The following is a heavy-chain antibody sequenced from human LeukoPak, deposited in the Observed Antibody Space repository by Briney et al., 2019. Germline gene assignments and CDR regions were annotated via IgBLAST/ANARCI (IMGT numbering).Heavy chain of an antibody. V-gene: IGHV1-2*02. D-gene: IGHD6-19*01. J-gene: IGHJ4*02. Sequence: ASVKVSCKASGYTFTGYYMHWVRQAPGQGLEWMGWINPNSGGTSYAQKFQGRVTMTRDTSISTAYMELSRLRSDDTAVYYCAREGVSSGTQRTYYFDYWGQGTLVTVSS. CDR3: AREGVSSGTQRTYYFDY. CDR2: INPNSGGT. CDR1: GYTFTGYY.